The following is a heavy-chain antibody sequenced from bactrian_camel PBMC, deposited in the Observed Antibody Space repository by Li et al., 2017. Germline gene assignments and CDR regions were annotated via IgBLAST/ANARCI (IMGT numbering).Heavy chain of an antibody. V-gene: IGHV3S40*01. CDR3: VRGYNTWSSSLFGY. D-gene: IGHD3*01. CDR2: INSDGDST. J-gene: IGHJ6*01. Sequence: DVQLVESGGGSVQPGGSLRLSCAASGFTFSDYRMNWVRQAPGKGLEWVSSINSDGDSTYYADSVKGRFTNSRDVAKNTVYLQMNSLKSEDTAVYYCVRGYNTWSSSLFGYWGQGTQVTVS. CDR1: GFTFSDYR.